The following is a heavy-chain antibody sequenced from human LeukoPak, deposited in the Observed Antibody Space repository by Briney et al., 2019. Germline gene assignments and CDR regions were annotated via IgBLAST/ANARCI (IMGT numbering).Heavy chain of an antibody. J-gene: IGHJ4*02. Sequence: SETLSLTCTVSGASISSNTYYWGWIRQPPGKGLEWIGCIYYSGNTYYSPSLKSRVTISVDTSKNQFSLKLSSVTAADTAVYYCARRPTYYYDSSGYHFDYWGQGTLVTVSS. D-gene: IGHD3-22*01. CDR1: GASISSNTYY. CDR2: IYYSGNT. V-gene: IGHV4-39*01. CDR3: ARRPTYYYDSSGYHFDY.